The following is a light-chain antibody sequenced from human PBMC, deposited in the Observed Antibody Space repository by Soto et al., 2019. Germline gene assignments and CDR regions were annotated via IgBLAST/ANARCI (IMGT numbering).Light chain of an antibody. CDR2: GAS. V-gene: IGKV3-20*01. J-gene: IGKJ1*01. Sequence: EIVLTQSPGTLSLSPGERATLSCRASQSGSSSYLAWYQQKPGQAPRLLIYGASTRATGIPDRFSGSGSGRDFTLTISTLEPEDFAVYYCQQYGSSRWTFGQGTKVEFK. CDR3: QQYGSSRWT. CDR1: QSGSSSY.